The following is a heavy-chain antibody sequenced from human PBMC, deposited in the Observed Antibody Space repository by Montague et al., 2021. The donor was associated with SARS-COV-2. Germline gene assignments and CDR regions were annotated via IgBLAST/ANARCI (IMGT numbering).Heavy chain of an antibody. V-gene: IGHV6-1*01. Sequence: CAISGDSVSRHSATWNWVRQSPSRDLDWLGRTYYRSKWYNDYAVSVRGRVTIHPDTSKNQFSLQLNSVTPEDTAIYYCTSGREGNYNVMDVWGQGTTVTVSS. J-gene: IGHJ6*02. CDR2: TYYRSKWYN. D-gene: IGHD1-1*01. CDR3: TSGREGNYNVMDV. CDR1: GDSVSRHSAT.